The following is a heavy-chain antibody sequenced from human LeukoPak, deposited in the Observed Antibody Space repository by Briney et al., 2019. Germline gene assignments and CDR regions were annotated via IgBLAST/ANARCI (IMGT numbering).Heavy chain of an antibody. Sequence: GRSLRLSCAASGFTFDDYAMHWVRQAPGKGLEGVSGISWNSGSIGYADSVKGRFTISRDNAKNSLYLQMNSLRAEDTALYYCAKDQAGGGFDYWGQGTLVTVSS. CDR3: AKDQAGGGFDY. CDR2: ISWNSGSI. V-gene: IGHV3-9*01. J-gene: IGHJ4*02. CDR1: GFTFDDYA. D-gene: IGHD3-16*01.